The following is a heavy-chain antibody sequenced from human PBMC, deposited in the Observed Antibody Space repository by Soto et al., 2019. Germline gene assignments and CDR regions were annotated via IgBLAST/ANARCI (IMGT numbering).Heavy chain of an antibody. Sequence: GGSLRLSCAASGITFSNYWMEWVRQAPGKGLVWVSRIHSDGITTYYGDSVKGRFTISRDNAKSTVYLQMNSLGAEDTATYHCTLHKFDSSGYVSDYWGQGTLVTVSS. D-gene: IGHD3-22*01. CDR2: IHSDGITT. CDR3: TLHKFDSSGYVSDY. J-gene: IGHJ4*02. CDR1: GITFSNYW. V-gene: IGHV3-74*01.